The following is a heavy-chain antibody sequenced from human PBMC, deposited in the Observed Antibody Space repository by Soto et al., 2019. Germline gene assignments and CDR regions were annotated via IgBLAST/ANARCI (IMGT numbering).Heavy chain of an antibody. V-gene: IGHV3-7*05. J-gene: IGHJ4*02. CDR3: ATGGGSPDY. CDR1: GFTFGRHS. Sequence: GGSLRLSCAAAGFTFGRHSMSWVRQAPGKGLEWVASINEDGSEKHYADSVKGRFTVSRDNAKNSLYLEMNSLRTEDTAVYYCATGGGSPDYWGQGTLVTVSS. D-gene: IGHD3-16*01. CDR2: INEDGSEK.